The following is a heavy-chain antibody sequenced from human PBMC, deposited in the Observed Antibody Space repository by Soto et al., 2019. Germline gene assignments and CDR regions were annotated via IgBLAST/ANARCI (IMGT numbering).Heavy chain of an antibody. CDR1: GITFRNYG. Sequence: QVQLVESGGGVVQPGRSLRLSCVASGITFRNYGMHWVRQAPGKGLEWVAIIWYDGSNKYYADSVKGRFTVSKDNSKNTLHLQMNSLRAEETAVYYCATSHPGVLIDYLGPGTLVIVSS. CDR2: IWYDGSNK. CDR3: ATSHPGVLIDY. D-gene: IGHD3-9*01. V-gene: IGHV3-33*01. J-gene: IGHJ4*02.